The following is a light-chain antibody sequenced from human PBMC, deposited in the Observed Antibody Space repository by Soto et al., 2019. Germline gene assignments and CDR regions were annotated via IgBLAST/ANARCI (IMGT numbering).Light chain of an antibody. CDR1: QSISSY. Sequence: DIQMTQSPSSLSASVGDRVTITCRASQSISSYLNWYQQKPGKAPKLLIYAASSLQSGVPSRFSGSGSGTDLTLTISSLQPEDFETYYCQQSYSTLFGYTFGQGTKLEIK. J-gene: IGKJ2*01. CDR3: QQSYSTLFGYT. CDR2: AAS. V-gene: IGKV1-39*01.